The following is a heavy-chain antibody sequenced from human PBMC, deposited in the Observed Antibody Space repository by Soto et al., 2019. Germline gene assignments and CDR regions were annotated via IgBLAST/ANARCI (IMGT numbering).Heavy chain of an antibody. V-gene: IGHV4-31*03. CDR3: ALGGVNRRSRYFDC. CDR1: GGSIRSGDYY. D-gene: IGHD3-16*01. Sequence: PSETLSLTCTVSGGSIRSGDYYWSWIRQHPGKGLEWIGYMYYGGSTYYNPSLQSRLSISVDTSKNQFSLKMSSVTAADTAVYYCALGGVNRRSRYFDCWGQGALVTGSS. CDR2: MYYGGST. J-gene: IGHJ4*02.